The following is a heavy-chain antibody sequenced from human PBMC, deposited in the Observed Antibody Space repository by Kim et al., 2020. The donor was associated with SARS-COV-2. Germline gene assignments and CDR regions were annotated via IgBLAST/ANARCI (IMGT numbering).Heavy chain of an antibody. J-gene: IGHJ4*02. CDR2: T. CDR3: ARDPNSSWFDY. Sequence: TSYEQKFQGRVTMTRDTSTSTVYMELSSLRSEDTAVYYCARDPNSSWFDYWGQGTLVTVSS. D-gene: IGHD6-13*01. V-gene: IGHV1-46*01.